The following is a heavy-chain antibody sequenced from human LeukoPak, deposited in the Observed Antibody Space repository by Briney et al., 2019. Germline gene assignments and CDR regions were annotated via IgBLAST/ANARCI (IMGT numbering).Heavy chain of an antibody. V-gene: IGHV3-33*01. CDR3: ARDGCSGGSCNYYYYGMDV. D-gene: IGHD2-15*01. CDR2: IWYDGSNK. CDR1: GFTFSSYG. Sequence: GRSLRLSCAASGFTFSSYGMHWVRQAPGKGLEWVAVIWYDGSNKYYADSVKGRFTISRDNSKNTLYLQMNSLRAEDTAVYYCARDGCSGGSCNYYYYGMDVWGQGTMVTVSS. J-gene: IGHJ6*02.